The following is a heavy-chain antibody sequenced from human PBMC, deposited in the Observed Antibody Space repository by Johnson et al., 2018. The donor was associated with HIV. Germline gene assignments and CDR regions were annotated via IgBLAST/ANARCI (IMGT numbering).Heavy chain of an antibody. Sequence: QVQLVESGGGVVQPGGSLRLSCVASGFNFSSYGMHWVRQAPGKGLEWVAFIRYDGSNKYYADSVKGRFTISRDNSKNTLYLQMNSLRAEDTAVYYCARPMSVADLFDPFDIWGQGTMVTVSS. D-gene: IGHD6-19*01. V-gene: IGHV3-30*02. CDR1: GFNFSSYG. J-gene: IGHJ3*02. CDR2: IRYDGSNK. CDR3: ARPMSVADLFDPFDI.